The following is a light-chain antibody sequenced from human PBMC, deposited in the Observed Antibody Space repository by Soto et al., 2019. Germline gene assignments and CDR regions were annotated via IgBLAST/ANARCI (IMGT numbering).Light chain of an antibody. J-gene: IGLJ1*01. CDR2: EVN. Sequence: QSVLTQPLSASGSPGQSVTISCTGTSSDVGNYDSVSWYQHHPGKAPQAVIYEVNKLPSGVPDRFSGSKSGNTASLTVSGLQAEDEGDYYCSSYAGSNNYVFGTGTKVTVL. CDR3: SSYAGSNNYV. CDR1: SSDVGNYDS. V-gene: IGLV2-8*01.